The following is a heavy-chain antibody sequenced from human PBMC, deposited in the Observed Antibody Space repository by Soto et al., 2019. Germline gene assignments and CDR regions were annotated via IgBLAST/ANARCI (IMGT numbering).Heavy chain of an antibody. V-gene: IGHV3-48*01. J-gene: IGHJ6*03. CDR1: GFTFSSYS. Sequence: EVQLVESGGGLVQPGGSLRLSCAASGFTFSSYSMNWVRQAPGKGLEWVSYISSSSSTIYYADSVKGRFTISRDNAKNPLYLHMNSLRAEDTAVYYCARGQSPPYQLPYYYYMDVWGKGTTVTVSS. CDR2: ISSSSSTI. CDR3: ARGQSPPYQLPYYYYMDV. D-gene: IGHD2-2*01.